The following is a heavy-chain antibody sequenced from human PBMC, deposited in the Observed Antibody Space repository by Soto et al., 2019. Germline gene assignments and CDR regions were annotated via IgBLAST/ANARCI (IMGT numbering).Heavy chain of an antibody. J-gene: IGHJ6*02. V-gene: IGHV3-33*01. CDR2: IWYDGSNK. D-gene: IGHD2-2*03. CDR1: GFTFSSYG. CDR3: ARDYSVGIGDKYYYYYGMDV. Sequence: GGSLRLSCAASGFTFSSYGMHWVRQAPGKGLEWVAVIWYDGSNKYYADSVKGRFTISRDNSKNTLYLQMNSLRAEDTAVYYCARDYSVGIGDKYYYYYGMDVWGQGTTVTVSS.